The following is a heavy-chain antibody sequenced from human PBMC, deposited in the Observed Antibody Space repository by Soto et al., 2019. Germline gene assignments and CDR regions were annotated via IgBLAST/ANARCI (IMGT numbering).Heavy chain of an antibody. J-gene: IGHJ6*03. CDR2: ISGSGGST. V-gene: IGHV3-23*01. D-gene: IGHD2-2*01. CDR3: AKDGPWVVVPDNPISDYYYYMDV. Sequence: GGSLRLSCAASGFTFSSYAMSWVRQAPGKGLEWVSAISGSGGSTYYADSVKGRFTISRDNSKNTLYLQMNSLRAEDTAVYYCAKDGPWVVVPDNPISDYYYYMDVWGKGTTVTVSS. CDR1: GFTFSSYA.